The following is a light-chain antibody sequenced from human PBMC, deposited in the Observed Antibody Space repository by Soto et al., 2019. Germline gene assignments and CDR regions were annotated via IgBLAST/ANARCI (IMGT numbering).Light chain of an antibody. V-gene: IGKV3-11*01. CDR3: QQRSNWPPALS. J-gene: IGKJ4*01. CDR1: QSVSSY. CDR2: DAS. Sequence: EIVLTQSPATLSLSPGERATLSCRASQSVSSYLAWYQQKPGQAPRLLIYDASNRATGIPARFSGSGSGTDFTLTISSLEPEDVAVYYCQQRSNWPPALSVGGGTKVDI.